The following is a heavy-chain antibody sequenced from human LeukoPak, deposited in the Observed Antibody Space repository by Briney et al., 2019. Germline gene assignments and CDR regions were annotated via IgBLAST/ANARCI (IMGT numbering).Heavy chain of an antibody. CDR2: ISSSSSYI. CDR3: ARDQKPGIAVAGTFDY. V-gene: IGHV3-21*01. J-gene: IGHJ4*02. D-gene: IGHD6-19*01. CDR1: GFTFSSYS. Sequence: GGSLRLSCAASGFTFSSYSMNWVRQAPGKGLEWVSSISSSSSYIYYADSVKGRFTISRDNAKNSLYLQMNSLRAEDTAVYYCARDQKPGIAVAGTFDYWGPGTLATVSS.